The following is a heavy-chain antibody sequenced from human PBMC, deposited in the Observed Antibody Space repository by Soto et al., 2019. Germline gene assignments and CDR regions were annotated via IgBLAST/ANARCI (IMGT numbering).Heavy chain of an antibody. CDR3: ARDQGNCSSTSCAYDW. Sequence: LRLSCVASGFTFSAYTMNWVRQAPGKGLEWVSSITGDSRYIYYGDSVNGRFTTSRDNTQKSLYLQLNSLRVEDTALYYCARDQGNCSSTSCAYDWWGQGTQVPVYS. CDR1: GFTFSAYT. V-gene: IGHV3-21*01. D-gene: IGHD2-2*01. J-gene: IGHJ4*02. CDR2: ITGDSRYI.